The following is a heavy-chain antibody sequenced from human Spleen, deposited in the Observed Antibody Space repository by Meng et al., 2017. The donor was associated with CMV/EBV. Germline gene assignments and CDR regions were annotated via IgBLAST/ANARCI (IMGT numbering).Heavy chain of an antibody. V-gene: IGHV1-2*02. CDR1: GHTFTGYY. Sequence: SGHTFTGYYMHWVRQAPGQGLEWMGWINPNAGVTHYAQKFQGRVTMTRDTSISTAYMELSRLRSDDTAVYYCASGANAGGGDWFDPWGQGTLVTVSS. D-gene: IGHD3-16*01. CDR3: ASGANAGGGDWFDP. CDR2: INPNAGVT. J-gene: IGHJ5*02.